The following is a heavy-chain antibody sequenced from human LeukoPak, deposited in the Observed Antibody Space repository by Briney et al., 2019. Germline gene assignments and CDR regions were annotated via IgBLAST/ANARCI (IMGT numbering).Heavy chain of an antibody. CDR1: GITFSGYS. J-gene: IGHJ4*02. CDR3: ARVGGATAVAMYFEY. Sequence: GGSLRLSCVVSGITFSGYSMIWVRQAPGKGLEWLSFMTTSGNTIFYAESVKDRFTISRDNAKKSLYLQMNSLRDEDTAVYYCARVGGATAVAMYFEYWGQGTLVTVTS. V-gene: IGHV3-48*02. D-gene: IGHD1-26*01. CDR2: MTTSGNTI.